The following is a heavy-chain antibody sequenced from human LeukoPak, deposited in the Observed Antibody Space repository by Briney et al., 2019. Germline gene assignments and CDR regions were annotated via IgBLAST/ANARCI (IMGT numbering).Heavy chain of an antibody. Sequence: GGSLRLSCTASGFSFSGHWMHWARQLPGKGLVWVSRISPTGSTTSYADSVKGRFTVSRDNAKNTLYLQVNNLRAEDTAVYYCARGPNSNWSGLDFWGQGTLVTFSS. CDR1: GFSFSGHW. J-gene: IGHJ4*02. V-gene: IGHV3-74*01. D-gene: IGHD6-6*01. CDR2: ISPTGSTT. CDR3: ARGPNSNWSGLDF.